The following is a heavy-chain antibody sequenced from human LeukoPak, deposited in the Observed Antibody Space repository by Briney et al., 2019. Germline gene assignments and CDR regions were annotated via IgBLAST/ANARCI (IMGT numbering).Heavy chain of an antibody. CDR1: GGSISSSSYY. Sequence: SETLSLTCTVSGGSISSSSYYWGWIRQPPGKGLEWIGSIYYSGSTYYNPSLKSRVTISVDTSKNQFSLKLSSVTAADTAVYYCAKSIAVAGLFDYWGQGTLATVSS. J-gene: IGHJ4*02. CDR3: AKSIAVAGLFDY. V-gene: IGHV4-39*07. D-gene: IGHD6-19*01. CDR2: IYYSGST.